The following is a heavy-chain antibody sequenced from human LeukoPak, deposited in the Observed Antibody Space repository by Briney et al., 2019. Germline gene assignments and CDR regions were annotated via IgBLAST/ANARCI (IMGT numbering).Heavy chain of an antibody. J-gene: IGHJ4*02. Sequence: GGSLRLSCAASGVTFSNYEMNWVRQAPGKGLEWVSYISSSGSTIYYADSVKGRFTISRDNAKNSLYLRMNSLRAEDTAVYYCAREEADSSGYFDYWGQGTLVTVSS. V-gene: IGHV3-48*03. CDR3: AREEADSSGYFDY. CDR2: ISSSGSTI. D-gene: IGHD3-22*01. CDR1: GVTFSNYE.